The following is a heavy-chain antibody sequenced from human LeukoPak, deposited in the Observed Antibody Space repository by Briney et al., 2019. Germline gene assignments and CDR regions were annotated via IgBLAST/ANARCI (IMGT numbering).Heavy chain of an antibody. CDR3: ARDLLWFGEWENWFDP. J-gene: IGHJ5*02. Sequence: ASVKVSCKASGYTFTSYGISWVRQAPGQGLEWMGWISAYNGNTNYAQKLQGRVTMTTDTSTSTAYMELRSLRSDDTAVYYCARDLLWFGEWENWFDPWGQGTLVTVSS. D-gene: IGHD3-10*01. CDR1: GYTFTSYG. V-gene: IGHV1-18*01. CDR2: ISAYNGNT.